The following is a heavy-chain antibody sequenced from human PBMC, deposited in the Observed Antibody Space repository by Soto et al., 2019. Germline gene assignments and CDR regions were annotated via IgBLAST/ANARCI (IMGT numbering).Heavy chain of an antibody. J-gene: IGHJ4*02. CDR3: TKALPSDK. Sequence: PGVSLRLSCAASGFIVRQHNMDWVGEAAGKWREWVGRIRNKSDSYSKQYAASIKGIFTISRDDLKASLYFQMNSLKTEDTAVYYCTKALPSDKWGQGTLVTVSS. CDR1: GFIVRQHN. CDR2: IRNKSDSYSK. V-gene: IGHV3-72*01.